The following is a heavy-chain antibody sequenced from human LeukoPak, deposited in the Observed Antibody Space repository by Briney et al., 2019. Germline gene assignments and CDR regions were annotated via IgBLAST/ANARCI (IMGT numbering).Heavy chain of an antibody. CDR1: GYTFTSNG. Sequence: ASVKVSCKASGYTFTSNGIIWVRQAPGQGLEWMGWISTYNGNTNFAQNVQGRVTMTTDTSTSTAYMELRSLRSDDTAVYYCARDYCSSTSCLFDYWGQGTLVTVSS. J-gene: IGHJ4*02. CDR3: ARDYCSSTSCLFDY. CDR2: ISTYNGNT. V-gene: IGHV1-18*01. D-gene: IGHD2-2*01.